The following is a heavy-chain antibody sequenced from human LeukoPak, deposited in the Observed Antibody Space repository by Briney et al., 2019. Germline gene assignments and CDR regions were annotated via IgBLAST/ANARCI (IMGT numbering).Heavy chain of an antibody. CDR1: GGSFSGYY. V-gene: IGHV4-34*01. J-gene: IGHJ4*02. CDR3: ASSPEYSGPFDY. Sequence: SETLSLTCAVYGGSFSGYYWSWIRQPPGKGLEWIGEINHSGSTNYNPSLKSRVTISVDTSKNQFSLKLSSVTAADTAVYYCASSPEYSGPFDYWGQGTLVTVSS. D-gene: IGHD2-15*01. CDR2: INHSGST.